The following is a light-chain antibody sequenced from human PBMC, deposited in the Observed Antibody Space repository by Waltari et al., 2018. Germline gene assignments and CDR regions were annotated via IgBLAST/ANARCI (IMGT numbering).Light chain of an antibody. CDR3: AAWDDSLNGLVV. Sequence: QSVLTQPPSASGTPGQRVTISCSGISSNIGMNTVNWYQQLPGTAPKLLIYSHNQRPSGVPCSFSGSKLGTLASLAISGLQSADEPDYYCAAWDDSLNGLVVFGGGTKLTVL. J-gene: IGLJ2*01. V-gene: IGLV1-44*01. CDR2: SHN. CDR1: SSNIGMNT.